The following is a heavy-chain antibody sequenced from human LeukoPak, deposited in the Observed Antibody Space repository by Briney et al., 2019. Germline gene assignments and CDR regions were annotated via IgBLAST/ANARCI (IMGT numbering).Heavy chain of an antibody. V-gene: IGHV1-2*06. J-gene: IGHJ5*02. Sequence: ASVKVSCKASGYTFTGYYMHWVRQAPGQGREWMGRINPNSGGTNYAQKFQGRVTMTRDTSISTAYMELSRLRSDDTAVYYCARHYDSSGYYYDNWFDPWGQGTLVTVSS. CDR3: ARHYDSSGYYYDNWFDP. CDR1: GYTFTGYY. D-gene: IGHD3-22*01. CDR2: INPNSGGT.